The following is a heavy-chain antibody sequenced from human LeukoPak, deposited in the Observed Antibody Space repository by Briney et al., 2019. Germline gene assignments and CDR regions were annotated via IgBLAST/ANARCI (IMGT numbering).Heavy chain of an antibody. CDR1: GGTFSSYA. CDR3: AGYDSSGYYGFDP. Sequence: SVKVSCKASGGTFSSYAISWVRQAPGQGLEWMRGIIPIFGTANYAQKFQGRVTITTDESTSTAYMELSSLRSEDTAVYYCAGYDSSGYYGFDPWGQGTLVTVSS. V-gene: IGHV1-69*05. CDR2: IIPIFGTA. D-gene: IGHD3-22*01. J-gene: IGHJ5*02.